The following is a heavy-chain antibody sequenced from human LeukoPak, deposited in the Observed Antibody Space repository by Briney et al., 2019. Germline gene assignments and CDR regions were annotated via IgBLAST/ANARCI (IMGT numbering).Heavy chain of an antibody. CDR1: GFTFSKYG. D-gene: IGHD3-10*01. Sequence: GGSLRLSCAASGFTFSKYGMYWVRQAPGKGLEWVAFIRNDGRNKYYTDSVKGRFTISRDNSKNTLYLQMNSLRAEDTAVYYCAKGAMVRGVLDYWGQGTLVTVSS. J-gene: IGHJ4*02. V-gene: IGHV3-30*02. CDR2: IRNDGRNK. CDR3: AKGAMVRGVLDY.